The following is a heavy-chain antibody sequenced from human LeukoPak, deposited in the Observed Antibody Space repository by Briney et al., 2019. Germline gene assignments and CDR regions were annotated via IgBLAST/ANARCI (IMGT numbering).Heavy chain of an antibody. CDR2: IYYSGST. D-gene: IGHD6-13*01. CDR1: GGSTSSYY. V-gene: IGHV4-59*01. J-gene: IGHJ6*02. Sequence: SETLSLTCTVSGGSTSSYYWSWIRQPPGKGLEWIGYIYYSGSTNYNPSLKSRVSISVDTSKNQFSLKLSSVTAADTAVYYCARVIVAAGSNYYYGMDVWGQGTTVTVSS. CDR3: ARVIVAAGSNYYYGMDV.